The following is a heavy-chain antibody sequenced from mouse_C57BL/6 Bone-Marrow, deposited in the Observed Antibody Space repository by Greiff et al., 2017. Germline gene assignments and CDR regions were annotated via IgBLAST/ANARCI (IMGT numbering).Heavy chain of an antibody. CDR1: GFSLTSYG. Sequence: VKLMESGPGLVQPSQSLSITCTVSGFSLTSYGVHWVRQSPGTGLEWLGVIWSGGSTDYNAAFISRLSISKDNSKSQVFFKMNSLQADDTAIYYCARKGDMGLWLRRHYAMDYWGQGTSVTVSS. V-gene: IGHV2-2*01. D-gene: IGHD2-2*01. CDR3: ARKGDMGLWLRRHYAMDY. CDR2: IWSGGST. J-gene: IGHJ4*01.